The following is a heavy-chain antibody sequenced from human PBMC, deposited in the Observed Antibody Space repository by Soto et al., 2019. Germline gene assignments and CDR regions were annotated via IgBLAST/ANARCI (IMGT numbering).Heavy chain of an antibody. CDR3: ARMGDVPYYYYGMDV. Sequence: QVQLVQSGAEVKKPGASVKVSCKASGYTFTSYGFSWVRQAPGQGLEWMGWINAYNGDTNYAQNLQGRVTMTTDTPTQTAYMELRSLRSDDTAVYYCARMGDVPYYYYGMDVWGQGTTVTVSS. CDR1: GYTFTSYG. V-gene: IGHV1-18*01. J-gene: IGHJ6*02. D-gene: IGHD3-16*01. CDR2: INAYNGDT.